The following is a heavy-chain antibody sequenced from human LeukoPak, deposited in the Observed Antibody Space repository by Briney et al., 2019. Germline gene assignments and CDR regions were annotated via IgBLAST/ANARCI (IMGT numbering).Heavy chain of an antibody. D-gene: IGHD1-26*01. J-gene: IGHJ6*02. CDR1: GYTFTSYD. CDR3: ARVGGLPYYYYGMDV. Sequence: ASVKVSCKASGYTFTSYDINWVRQAPGQGLEWMGIINPSGGGTSYAQKFQGRVSMTRDTSTSTVYMELSNLKSEDTAVYYCARVGGLPYYYYGMDVWGQGTTVTVSS. CDR2: INPSGGGT. V-gene: IGHV1-46*01.